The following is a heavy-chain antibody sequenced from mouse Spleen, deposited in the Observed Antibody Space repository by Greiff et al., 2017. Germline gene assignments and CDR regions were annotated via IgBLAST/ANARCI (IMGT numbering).Heavy chain of an antibody. V-gene: IGHV1-64*01. CDR1: GYTFTSYW. CDR3: ARGWDWYFDV. Sequence: QVQLQQPGAELVKPGASVKMSCKASGYTFTSYWITWVKQRPGQGLEWIGMIHPNSGSTNYNEKFKSKATLTVDKSSSTAYMQLSSLTSEDSAVYYCARGWDWYFDVWGAGTTVTVSS. CDR2: IHPNSGST. J-gene: IGHJ1*01. D-gene: IGHD1-1*02.